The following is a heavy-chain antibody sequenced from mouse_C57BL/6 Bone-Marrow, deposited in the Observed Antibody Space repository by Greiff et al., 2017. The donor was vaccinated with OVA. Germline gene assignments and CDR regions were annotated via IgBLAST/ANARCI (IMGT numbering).Heavy chain of an antibody. CDR3: TSYGNFDY. CDR1: GFNIKDDY. Sequence: EVKLMESGAELVRPGASVKLSCTASGFNIKDDYMHWVKQRPEQGLEWIGWIDPENGDTEYASKFQGKATITADTSSNTAYLQLSSLTSVDTAVYYCTSYGNFDYWGQGTTLTVSS. V-gene: IGHV14-4*01. CDR2: IDPENGDT. D-gene: IGHD2-1*01. J-gene: IGHJ2*01.